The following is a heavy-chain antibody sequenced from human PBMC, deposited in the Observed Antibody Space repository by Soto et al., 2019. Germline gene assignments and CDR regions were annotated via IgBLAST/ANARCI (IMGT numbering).Heavy chain of an antibody. Sequence: GSLRLSCAASGFTFSSYSMNWVRQAPGKGLEWVSSISSSSSYIYYADSVKGRFTISRDNAKNSLYLQMNSLRAEDTAVYYCARDPPMGYDSSGPSWGQGTMVTVS. V-gene: IGHV3-21*01. CDR3: ARDPPMGYDSSGPS. CDR1: GFTFSSYS. D-gene: IGHD3-22*01. CDR2: ISSSSSYI. J-gene: IGHJ3*01.